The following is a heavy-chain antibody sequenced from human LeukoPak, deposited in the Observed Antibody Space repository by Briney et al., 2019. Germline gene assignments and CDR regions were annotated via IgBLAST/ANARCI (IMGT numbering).Heavy chain of an antibody. CDR2: INHSGST. D-gene: IGHD6-19*01. J-gene: IGHJ3*02. CDR1: GGSFSGYY. CDR3: ARELLDSPWEWLVNDVSNAFDI. Sequence: PSETLSLTCAVYGGSFSGYYWSWIRQPPGKGLEWIGEINHSGSTNYNPSLKSRVTISVDTSKNQFSLKLSSVTAADTAVYYCARELLDSPWEWLVNDVSNAFDIWGQGTMVTVSS. V-gene: IGHV4-34*01.